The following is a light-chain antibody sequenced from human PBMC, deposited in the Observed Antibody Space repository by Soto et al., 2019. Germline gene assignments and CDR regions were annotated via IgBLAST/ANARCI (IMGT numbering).Light chain of an antibody. Sequence: EIVMTQSPATLSVSPGGRATLSCRASQSVGSYLAWYQQRPGQPPRLLIYGASTRATGIPARFSGSGSGTEFYLTISSLQSEDFAVDYCQQYNTWPPRYTFGQGTKLEIK. V-gene: IGKV3-15*01. CDR2: GAS. CDR3: QQYNTWPPRYT. CDR1: QSVGSY. J-gene: IGKJ2*01.